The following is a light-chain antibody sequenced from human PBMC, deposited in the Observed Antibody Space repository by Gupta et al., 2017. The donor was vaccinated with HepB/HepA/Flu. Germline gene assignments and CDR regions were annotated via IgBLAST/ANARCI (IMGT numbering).Light chain of an antibody. J-gene: IGLJ1*01. Sequence: QSALTQPASVSGSPGQSITISCTGTSSDVGGYNYVSRYQQHPGKAPKLMVYEVINRPSGVSNRFSGSKSGNTASLTISGLQAEDEADYYCSSYTSSSTFVFGTGTKVTVL. V-gene: IGLV2-14*01. CDR1: SSDVGGYNY. CDR3: SSYTSSSTFV. CDR2: EVI.